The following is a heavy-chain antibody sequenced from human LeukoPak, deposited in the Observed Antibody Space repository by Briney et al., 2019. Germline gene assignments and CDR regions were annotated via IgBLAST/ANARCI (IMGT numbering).Heavy chain of an antibody. CDR3: ARLRGLETGIAAAGAPWGY. D-gene: IGHD6-13*01. J-gene: IGHJ4*02. CDR1: GGSFSGYY. Sequence: PSETLSLTCAVYGGSFSGYYWSWIRQPPGKGLEWIGEINHSGSTNYNPSLKSRVTISVDTSKNQFSLKLSSVTAADTAVYYCARLRGLETGIAAAGAPWGYWGQGTLVTVSS. CDR2: INHSGST. V-gene: IGHV4-34*01.